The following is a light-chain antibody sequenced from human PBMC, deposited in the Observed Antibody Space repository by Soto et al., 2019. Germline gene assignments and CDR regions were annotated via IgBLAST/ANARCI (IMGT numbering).Light chain of an antibody. Sequence: DIQMTQSPSSLSASVGDRVNITCRASQAIRSDLGWYQQKPGKAPKRLIFAASSLQSGVPLRFSGSGSGTEFTLTISSLQPEDFATYYCLQHNSYPLTFAGGTKVEIK. CDR2: AAS. CDR3: LQHNSYPLT. CDR1: QAIRSD. J-gene: IGKJ4*01. V-gene: IGKV1-17*01.